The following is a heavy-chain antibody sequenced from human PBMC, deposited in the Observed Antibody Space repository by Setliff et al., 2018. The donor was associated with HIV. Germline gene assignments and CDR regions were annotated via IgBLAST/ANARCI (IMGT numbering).Heavy chain of an antibody. CDR3: ARGGMQLWLKGFDY. CDR2: INHSGST. D-gene: IGHD5-18*01. CDR1: GGSFTGYY. Sequence: PSETLSLTCAVYGGSFTGYYWSWIRQPPGKGLEWIGEINHSGSTNYNSALKSRVSISVDTSKKQISLNLRSVTAADTAVYYCARGGMQLWLKGFDYWGQGTQVTVSS. J-gene: IGHJ4*02. V-gene: IGHV4-34*01.